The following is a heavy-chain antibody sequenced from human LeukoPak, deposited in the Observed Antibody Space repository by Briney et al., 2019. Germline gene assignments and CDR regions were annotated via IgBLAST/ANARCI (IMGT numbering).Heavy chain of an antibody. CDR3: ARRGRIQLSL. D-gene: IGHD5-18*01. Sequence: SETLSLTCAVYGGSFSGYYWSWIRQPPGKGLEWIGEINHSGSTIYNPSLKSRVTISVDTSKTQFSLKLTSVTAADTAVYYCARRGRIQLSLWGQGTLVTVSS. CDR2: INHSGST. CDR1: GGSFSGYY. J-gene: IGHJ4*02. V-gene: IGHV4-34*01.